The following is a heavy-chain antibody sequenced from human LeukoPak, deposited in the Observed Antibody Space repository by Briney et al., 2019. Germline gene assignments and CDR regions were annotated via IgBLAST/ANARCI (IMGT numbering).Heavy chain of an antibody. CDR3: ARGHDAFDI. CDR2: INHSGST. Sequence: SETLSLTCTVSGYSISTGYYWDWIRQPPGKGLEWIGEINHSGSTKYNPSLKSRVTISGDTSKNQFSLKLSSVTAADTAVYYCARGHDAFDIWGQGTMVTVSS. V-gene: IGHV4-38-2*02. CDR1: GYSISTGYY. J-gene: IGHJ3*02.